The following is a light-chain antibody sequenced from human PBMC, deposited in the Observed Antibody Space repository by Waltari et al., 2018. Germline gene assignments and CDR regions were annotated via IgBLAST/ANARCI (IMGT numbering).Light chain of an antibody. CDR2: YVA. Sequence: QSVLTQPPSVSAAPRQRVTMSCSGSTSNIGNNGVSWYQQVPGQAPELLIYYVALLRSGVSGRCSGSKSGTSASLAISGLQSEDAAVYYCAAWDDGLSGLVFGGGTQLTVL. CDR1: TSNIGNNG. J-gene: IGLJ2*01. CDR3: AAWDDGLSGLV. V-gene: IGLV1-36*01.